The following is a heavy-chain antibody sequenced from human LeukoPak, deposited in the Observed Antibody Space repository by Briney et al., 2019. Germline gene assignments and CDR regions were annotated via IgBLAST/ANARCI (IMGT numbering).Heavy chain of an antibody. CDR1: GGTFSSYA. CDR3: ARDPPPYYYDSGGYYLELDAFDI. CDR2: IIPILGIA. J-gene: IGHJ3*02. V-gene: IGHV1-69*04. D-gene: IGHD3-22*01. Sequence: SVKVSCKASGGTFSSYAISWVRQAPGQGLEWMGRIIPILGIANYAQKFQGRVTITADKSTSIAYMELSSLRSEDTAVYYCARDPPPYYYDSGGYYLELDAFDIWGQGTMVTVSS.